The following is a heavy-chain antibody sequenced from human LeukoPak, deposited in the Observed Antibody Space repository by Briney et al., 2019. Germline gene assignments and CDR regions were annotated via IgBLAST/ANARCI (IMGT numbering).Heavy chain of an antibody. D-gene: IGHD6-19*01. CDR1: GFTFSSYE. J-gene: IGHJ4*02. CDR3: AKDWGSRRYYGLYFFDY. Sequence: GGSLSLSCAASGFTFSSYEMNWFRQAPGKGLEWVSYISSSGSTIYYADSVKGRFTISRDNAKNSLFLQMNSLRAEDTAIYYCAKDWGSRRYYGLYFFDYWGQGTLVTVSS. V-gene: IGHV3-48*03. CDR2: ISSSGSTI.